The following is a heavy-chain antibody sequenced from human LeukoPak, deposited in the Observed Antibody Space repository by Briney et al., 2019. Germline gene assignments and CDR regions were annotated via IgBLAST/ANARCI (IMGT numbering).Heavy chain of an antibody. CDR3: AKDNRGGGPSGLVDI. CDR2: IWYDGSNK. CDR1: GFTFSSYG. V-gene: IGHV3-33*06. D-gene: IGHD3-10*01. Sequence: GRSRTLSCAASGFTFSSYGTHWVRQAPGKGLGWEAVIWYDGSNKYYADSVKGRFTISRDNSKNTLYLQMNSLRAEDTAVYYCAKDNRGGGPSGLVDIWGQGTMVTVSS. J-gene: IGHJ3*02.